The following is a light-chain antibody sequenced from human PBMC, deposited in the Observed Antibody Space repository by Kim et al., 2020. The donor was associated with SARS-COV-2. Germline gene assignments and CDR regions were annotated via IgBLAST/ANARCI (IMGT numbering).Light chain of an antibody. J-gene: IGLJ3*02. CDR1: KLGDKY. V-gene: IGLV3-1*01. Sequence: SYELTQPPSVSVSPGQTASITCSGDKLGDKYACWYQQKPGQSPMLVIYQDNKRPSGLPERFSGYNSGNAATLTISETQAMDEADYYCQTWDSSTVVFGGG. CDR2: QDN. CDR3: QTWDSSTVV.